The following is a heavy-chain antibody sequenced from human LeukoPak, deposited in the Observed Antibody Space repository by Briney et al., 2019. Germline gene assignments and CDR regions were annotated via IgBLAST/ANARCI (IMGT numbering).Heavy chain of an antibody. CDR1: GGSISHYY. V-gene: IGHV4-4*07. J-gene: IGHJ5*02. Sequence: SETLSLTCTVSGGSISHYYWSWIRQPAGRGLEWIGRIYTSGSTNYNPSLKSRATMSVDTSKNQFSLKLSSVTAADTAVYCCARALGYCSGGSCSGWFDPWGQGTLVTVSS. CDR3: ARALGYCSGGSCSGWFDP. CDR2: IYTSGST. D-gene: IGHD2-15*01.